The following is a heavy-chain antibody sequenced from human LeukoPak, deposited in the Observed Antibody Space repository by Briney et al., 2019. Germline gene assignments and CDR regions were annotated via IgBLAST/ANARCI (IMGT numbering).Heavy chain of an antibody. CDR1: GYTFTSYG. J-gene: IGHJ5*02. Sequence: ASVKVSCKASGYTFTSYGISWVRQAPGQGLEWMGWISAYNGNTNYAQKLQGRVTMTTDTSTSTAYMELRSLRSDDTAVYYCARDLGDYDILTGYFSSWGQGTLVTVSS. V-gene: IGHV1-18*01. CDR2: ISAYNGNT. CDR3: ARDLGDYDILTGYFSS. D-gene: IGHD3-9*01.